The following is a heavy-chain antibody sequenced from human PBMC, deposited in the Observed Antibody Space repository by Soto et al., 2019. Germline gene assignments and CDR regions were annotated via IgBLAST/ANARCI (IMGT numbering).Heavy chain of an antibody. CDR1: GGSISSSSYY. CDR3: ARGADFWSGIPFDY. D-gene: IGHD3-3*01. Sequence: SETLSLTCTVSGGSISSSSYYWGWIRQPPGKGLEWIGSIYYSGSTYYNPSLKSRVTISVDTSKNQFSLNLNSVTAADTAVYYCARGADFWSGIPFDYWGQGTLVTVSS. CDR2: IYYSGST. V-gene: IGHV4-39*07. J-gene: IGHJ4*02.